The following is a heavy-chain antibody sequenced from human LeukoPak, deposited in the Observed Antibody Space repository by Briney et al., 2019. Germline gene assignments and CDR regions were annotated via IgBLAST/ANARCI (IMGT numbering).Heavy chain of an antibody. V-gene: IGHV3-64D*09. Sequence: GGSLRLPCLASEFTLSSYIMHWVRQAPGKGLEYVSAISNNGGSTYYADSVKGRFTISRDNSKNTLYLQMNSLRPEDTAVYYCVRSVTTLSDFHNWGQGTLVTVSS. D-gene: IGHD4-17*01. CDR1: EFTLSSYI. CDR3: VRSVTTLSDFHN. J-gene: IGHJ4*02. CDR2: ISNNGGST.